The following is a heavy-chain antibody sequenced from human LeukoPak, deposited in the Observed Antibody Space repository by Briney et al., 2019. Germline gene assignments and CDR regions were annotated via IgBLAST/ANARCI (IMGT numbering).Heavy chain of an antibody. V-gene: IGHV4-59*01. CDR3: ARATEYGDYGVFVY. CDR1: GGSISRFY. CDR2: MYYSGSI. Sequence: SETLSLTCTVSGGSISRFYWSWIRQPPGKGLEWIGYMYYSGSINNNPSLKSRVTISIDTSKNQFSLKLRSVTAADTAVYYCARATEYGDYGVFVYWGQGTLVTVSS. J-gene: IGHJ4*02. D-gene: IGHD4-17*01.